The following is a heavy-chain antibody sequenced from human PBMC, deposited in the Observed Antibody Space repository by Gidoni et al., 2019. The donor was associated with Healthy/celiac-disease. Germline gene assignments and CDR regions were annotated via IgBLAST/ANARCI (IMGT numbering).Heavy chain of an antibody. J-gene: IGHJ6*02. Sequence: QVQLQESGPGLVKPSGTLSLTCAVTGGSISSSNWWSWVRQPPGKGMEWSGEIYHSGSTIYTPSLKSRVTISVDKSKNQFSLKLSSVTAADTAVYYCARDSRDGYNNGYYYYYYGMDVWGQGTTVTVSS. CDR1: GGSISSSNW. D-gene: IGHD5-12*01. V-gene: IGHV4-4*02. CDR2: IYHSGST. CDR3: ARDSRDGYNNGYYYYYYGMDV.